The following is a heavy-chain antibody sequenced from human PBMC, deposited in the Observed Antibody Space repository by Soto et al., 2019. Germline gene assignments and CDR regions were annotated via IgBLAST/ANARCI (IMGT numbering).Heavy chain of an antibody. Sequence: ASVKVSCKASGYTFTSYAMHWVRQAPGQRLEWMGWINAGNGNTKYSQKFQGRVTITRDTSASTAYMELSSLRSEDTAVYYCARGTYYDFWSGYRLFDYWGQGTLVTVSS. V-gene: IGHV1-3*01. J-gene: IGHJ4*02. CDR2: INAGNGNT. CDR3: ARGTYYDFWSGYRLFDY. D-gene: IGHD3-3*01. CDR1: GYTFTSYA.